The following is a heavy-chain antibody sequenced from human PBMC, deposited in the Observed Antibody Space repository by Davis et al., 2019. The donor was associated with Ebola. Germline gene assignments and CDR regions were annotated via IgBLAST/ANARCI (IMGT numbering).Heavy chain of an antibody. V-gene: IGHV1-69*13. D-gene: IGHD2-2*01. Sequence: SVQVSCKASGDTFSSFAVSWVRQAPGQGLEWMGGIIPIFGTANYAQKFQGRVTITADESTSTAYMELISLRSEDTAVYYCARNIVVVPAAISDYYYYYYMDVWGKGTTVTVSS. CDR3: ARNIVVVPAAISDYYYYYYMDV. J-gene: IGHJ6*03. CDR2: IIPIFGTA. CDR1: GDTFSSFA.